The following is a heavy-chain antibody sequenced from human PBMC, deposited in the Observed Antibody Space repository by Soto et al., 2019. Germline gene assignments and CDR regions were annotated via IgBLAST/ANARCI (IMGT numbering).Heavy chain of an antibody. V-gene: IGHV3-23*01. CDR1: GFTFSSYA. D-gene: IGHD5-12*01. Sequence: SLRLSCAASGFTFSSYAMSWVRQAPGKGLEWVSAISGSGGSTYYADSVKGRFTISRDNSKNTLYLQMNSLRAEDTAVYYCAKDSVATIIHYDYWGQGTLVTVSS. CDR3: AKDSVATIIHYDY. CDR2: ISGSGGST. J-gene: IGHJ4*02.